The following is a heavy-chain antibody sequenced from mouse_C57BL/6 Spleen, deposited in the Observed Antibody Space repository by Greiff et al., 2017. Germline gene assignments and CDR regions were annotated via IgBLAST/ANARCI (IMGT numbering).Heavy chain of an antibody. V-gene: IGHV1-80*01. J-gene: IGHJ2*01. Sequence: VKLMESGAELVKPGASVKISCKASGYAFSSYWMNWVKQRPGKGLEWIGKIYPGDGDTNYNGKFKGKATLTADKSSSTAYMQLSSLTSEDSAVYFCARSLYYGSSYNYGGQGTTLTVSS. CDR3: ARSLYYGSSYNY. CDR2: IYPGDGDT. CDR1: GYAFSSYW. D-gene: IGHD1-1*01.